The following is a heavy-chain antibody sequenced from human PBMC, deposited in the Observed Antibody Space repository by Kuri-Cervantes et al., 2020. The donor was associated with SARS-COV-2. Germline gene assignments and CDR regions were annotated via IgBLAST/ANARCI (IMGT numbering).Heavy chain of an antibody. D-gene: IGHD7-27*01. CDR1: GFTFSNAW. J-gene: IGHJ4*02. Sequence: LTCAASGFTFSNAWMNWVRQAPGKGLEWVSSISSSSSYIYYADSVKGRFTISRDNAKNSLYLQMNSLRAEDTAVYYCARDAVLGIGYWGQGTLVTVSS. V-gene: IGHV3-21*01. CDR3: ARDAVLGIGY. CDR2: ISSSSSYI.